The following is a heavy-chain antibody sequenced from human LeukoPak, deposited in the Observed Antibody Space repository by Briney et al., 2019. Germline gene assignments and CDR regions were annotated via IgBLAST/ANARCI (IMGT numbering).Heavy chain of an antibody. J-gene: IGHJ4*02. CDR2: IYYSGST. Sequence: SETLSLTCTVSGGSISGSISSYYWNWIRQPPGKGLEWIGYIYYSGSTNYNPSLKSRVTISVDTSKNQFSLKMTSVTAADTAVYYCASWYYDSSGYRFDYWGQGTLVTVSS. CDR1: GGSISGSISSYY. V-gene: IGHV4-61*05. CDR3: ASWYYDSSGYRFDY. D-gene: IGHD3-22*01.